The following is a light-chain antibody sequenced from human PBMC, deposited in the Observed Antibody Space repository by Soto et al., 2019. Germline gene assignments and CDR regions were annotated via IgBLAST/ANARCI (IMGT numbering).Light chain of an antibody. J-gene: IGLJ2*01. CDR1: SSNIGSYT. CDR2: SNN. Sequence: QSVLTQPASASGTPGQRVTISCSGSSSNIGSYTVSWYQQLPGTAPKLLIYSNNQRPSGVPDRFSGSKSGTSASLAISGLQSEDEADYYSAAWDYSLNGLVFGGGTKLTVL. V-gene: IGLV1-44*01. CDR3: AAWDYSLNGLV.